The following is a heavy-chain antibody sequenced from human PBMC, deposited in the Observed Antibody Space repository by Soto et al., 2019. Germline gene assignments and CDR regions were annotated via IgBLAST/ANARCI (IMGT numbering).Heavy chain of an antibody. CDR1: GGTFSSYA. CDR3: ARDASRDGYKYFDY. V-gene: IGHV1-69*13. Sequence: SVKVSCKASGGTFSSYAISWVRQAPGQGLEWMGGIIPIFGTANYAQKFQGRVTITADESTSTAYMELSSLRSEDTAVYYCARDASRDGYKYFDYWGQGTLVTVSS. CDR2: IIPIFGTA. D-gene: IGHD5-12*01. J-gene: IGHJ4*02.